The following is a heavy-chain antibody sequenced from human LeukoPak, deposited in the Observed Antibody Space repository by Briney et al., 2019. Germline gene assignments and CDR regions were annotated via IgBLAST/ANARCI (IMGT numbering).Heavy chain of an antibody. CDR3: ARGGGLDV. V-gene: IGHV3-7*03. CDR1: GFTFSSYW. D-gene: IGHD3-16*01. Sequence: GGSLRLSCAASGFTFSSYWMNWARQAPGKGLEWVASINHNGNVNYYVDSVKGRFTISRDNTKNSLYLQMSNLRAEDAAVYFCARGGGLDVWGQGATVTVSS. J-gene: IGHJ6*02. CDR2: INHNGNVN.